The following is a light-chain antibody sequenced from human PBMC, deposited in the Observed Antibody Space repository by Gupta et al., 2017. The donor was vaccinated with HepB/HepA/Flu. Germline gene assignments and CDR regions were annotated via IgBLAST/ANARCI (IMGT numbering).Light chain of an antibody. V-gene: IGKV3-15*01. CDR2: GAS. CDR1: QSVSSN. Sequence: DIVMTQSPATLSVSPGERATLSCRASQSVSSNLAWYQQKPGQAPRRLIYGASTRDTGITARFSGSGYGTELTLTISSRQSEDFAVYYCQQHKNWPPYTFGQGTKMEIK. CDR3: QQHKNWPPYT. J-gene: IGKJ2*01.